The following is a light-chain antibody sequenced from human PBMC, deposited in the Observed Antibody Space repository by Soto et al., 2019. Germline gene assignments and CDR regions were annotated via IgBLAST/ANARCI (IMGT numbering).Light chain of an antibody. V-gene: IGKV3-20*01. J-gene: IGKJ2*01. Sequence: EIVLTQSPGTLPLSPGERATLSCRASQSVSSNYLVWYQQKPGQAPRPLIYGASSRATGIPDRFSGSGSGTDFTLTISILEPEDFAVYYCQQYANSPFTFGQGTKLEIK. CDR2: GAS. CDR3: QQYANSPFT. CDR1: QSVSSNY.